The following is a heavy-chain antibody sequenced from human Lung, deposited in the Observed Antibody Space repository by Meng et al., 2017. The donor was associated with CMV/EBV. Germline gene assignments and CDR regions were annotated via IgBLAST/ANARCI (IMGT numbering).Heavy chain of an antibody. CDR2: INHSGST. V-gene: IGHV4-34*01. D-gene: IGHD2-2*01. CDR3: ARALVVPAASLDY. CDR1: GGTFSGYY. J-gene: IGHJ4*02. Sequence: SETLSLXXAVYGGTFSGYYWSWIRQPPGKGLEWIGEINHSGSTNYNPYLKSRVTISVGTSKNQSSLKLSSVPAADTAVYYCARALVVPAASLDYWGQGTLVTVSS.